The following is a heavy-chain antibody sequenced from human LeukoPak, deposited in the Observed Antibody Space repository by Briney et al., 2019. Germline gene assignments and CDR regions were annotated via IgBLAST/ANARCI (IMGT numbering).Heavy chain of an antibody. V-gene: IGHV3-30-3*01. D-gene: IGHD5-12*01. CDR2: ISYEGSNK. Sequence: GGSLSLSCAASGFTFSTYAMHWVRQAPGKGLEWVAVISYEGSNKRHADSVKGRFTISRDNSKNTLYLQMNSLRDEDTAVYYCARRGQSGHGFDYWGQGTLVTVSS. J-gene: IGHJ4*02. CDR1: GFTFSTYA. CDR3: ARRGQSGHGFDY.